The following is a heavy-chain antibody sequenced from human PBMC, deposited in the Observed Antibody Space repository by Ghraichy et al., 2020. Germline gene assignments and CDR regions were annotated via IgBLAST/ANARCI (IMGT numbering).Heavy chain of an antibody. CDR3: ARDPSNTSGYFTYFDY. V-gene: IGHV1-18*04. D-gene: IGHD6-19*01. CDR1: GYTFNAYG. J-gene: IGHJ4*02. Sequence: ASVKVSCKASGYTFNAYGVSWVRQAPGQGLEWMGWISAYNGDTNYAQKFQGRVTMTTDTSTSTAYMELRSLGSDDTAVYYCARDPSNTSGYFTYFDYWGQGTQVTVSS. CDR2: ISAYNGDT.